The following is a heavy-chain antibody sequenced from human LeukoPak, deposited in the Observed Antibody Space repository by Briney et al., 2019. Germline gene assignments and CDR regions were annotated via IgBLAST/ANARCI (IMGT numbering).Heavy chain of an antibody. D-gene: IGHD1-26*01. V-gene: IGHV3-30*04. CDR2: ISYDGSNK. Sequence: GRSLRLSCAASGFTFSSYAIHWVRQAPGKGLEWVAVISYDGSNKYYADSVKGRFTISRDNSKNTLYLQMNSLRAEDTAVYYCARDREHYYYGMDVWGQGTTVTVSS. CDR1: GFTFSSYA. CDR3: ARDREHYYYGMDV. J-gene: IGHJ6*02.